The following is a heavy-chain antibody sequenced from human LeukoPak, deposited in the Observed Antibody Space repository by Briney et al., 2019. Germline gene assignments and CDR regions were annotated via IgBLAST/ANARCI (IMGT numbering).Heavy chain of an antibody. D-gene: IGHD3-9*01. J-gene: IGHJ6*02. CDR1: GFSFSSYW. V-gene: IGHV3-7*01. CDR3: ARDEDISETYYYYGMDV. Sequence: PGGSLRLSCAASGFSFSSYWMTWVRQAPGKGLEWVANIKQDGSEKHYVDSVKGRFTISRDNAKNSLYLQMSSLRAEDTAVYYCARDEDISETYYYYGMDVWGQGTTVTVSS. CDR2: IKQDGSEK.